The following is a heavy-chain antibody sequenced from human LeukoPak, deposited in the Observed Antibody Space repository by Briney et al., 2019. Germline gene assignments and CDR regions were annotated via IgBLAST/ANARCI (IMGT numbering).Heavy chain of an antibody. CDR1: GGSISSSSYY. CDR3: ASVPPRYYYYYMDV. CDR2: IYYSGST. Sequence: SETLSLTCTVSGGSISSSSYYWGWIRQPPGKGLEWIGSIYYSGSTYYNPSLKSRVTISVDTSKNQFSLKLSSVTAADTAVYYCASVPPRYYYYYMDVWGKGTTVTVSS. V-gene: IGHV4-39*07. J-gene: IGHJ6*03.